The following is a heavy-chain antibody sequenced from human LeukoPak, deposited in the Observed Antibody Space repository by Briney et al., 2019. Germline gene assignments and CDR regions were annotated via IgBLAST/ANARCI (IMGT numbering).Heavy chain of an antibody. Sequence: GGSLRLSCAASGFTFSSYGMHWVRQAPGKGLEWVAVIRYDGSNKYYADSVKGRFTISRDNSKNTLYLQMNSLRAEDTAVYYCARDDSSDIVVVPAAISGGFDPWGQGTLVTVSS. CDR1: GFTFSSYG. CDR3: ARDDSSDIVVVPAAISGGFDP. D-gene: IGHD2-2*02. V-gene: IGHV3-33*01. J-gene: IGHJ5*02. CDR2: IRYDGSNK.